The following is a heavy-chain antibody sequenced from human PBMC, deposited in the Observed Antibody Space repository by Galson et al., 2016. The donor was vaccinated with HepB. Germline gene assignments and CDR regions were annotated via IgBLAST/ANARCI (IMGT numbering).Heavy chain of an antibody. CDR3: ARLEESARNSFYY. J-gene: IGHJ4*02. CDR2: ISASGGST. CDR1: GFIFNNYA. V-gene: IGHV3-23*01. Sequence: SLRLSCAASGFIFNNYAMTWVRQAPGKGLEWVSTISASGGSTYYPDSVRGRFTISRDTSKNTLYLQMNSLRAEDTAVYFCARLEESARNSFYYWGQGTLVTVSS.